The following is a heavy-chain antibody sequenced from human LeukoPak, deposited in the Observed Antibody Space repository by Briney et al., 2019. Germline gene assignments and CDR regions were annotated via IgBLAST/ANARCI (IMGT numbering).Heavy chain of an antibody. CDR3: AREFGGNSPVSYFDY. CDR2: ISSSGSTI. V-gene: IGHV3-48*03. Sequence: GGSLRLSCAASGFTFSSYEMNWVRQAPGKGLEWVSYISSSGSTIYYADSVKGRFTISRDNAKNSLYLQMNSLRAEDTAVYYCAREFGGNSPVSYFDYWGQGTLDTVSS. CDR1: GFTFSSYE. J-gene: IGHJ4*02. D-gene: IGHD4-23*01.